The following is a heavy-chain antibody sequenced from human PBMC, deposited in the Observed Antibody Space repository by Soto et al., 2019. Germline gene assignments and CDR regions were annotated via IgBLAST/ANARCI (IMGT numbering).Heavy chain of an antibody. CDR2: ISAYNGNT. J-gene: IGHJ5*02. Sequence: ASVKVSFKASGYTFTSYGISWLRQAPGQGLEGMGWISAYNGNTNYAQKLQGRVTMTTDTSTSTAYMELRSLRSDDTAVYYCARGSSVAGRNNWFDPWGQGTLVTVSS. D-gene: IGHD6-19*01. CDR3: ARGSSVAGRNNWFDP. V-gene: IGHV1-18*01. CDR1: GYTFTSYG.